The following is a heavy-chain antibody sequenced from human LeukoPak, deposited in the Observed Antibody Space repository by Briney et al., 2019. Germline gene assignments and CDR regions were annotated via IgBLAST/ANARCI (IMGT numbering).Heavy chain of an antibody. J-gene: IGHJ3*02. CDR3: ARLYSSSSGRVLDI. CDR2: IYTSGST. Sequence: PSETLSLTCAVYGGSFSGYYWSWIRQPAGKGLEWIGHIYTSGSTNYNPSLKSRVTMSVDTSKNQFSLKLRSVTAADTAVYYCARLYSSSSGRVLDIWGQGTMVTVSS. V-gene: IGHV4-59*10. D-gene: IGHD6-6*01. CDR1: GGSFSGYY.